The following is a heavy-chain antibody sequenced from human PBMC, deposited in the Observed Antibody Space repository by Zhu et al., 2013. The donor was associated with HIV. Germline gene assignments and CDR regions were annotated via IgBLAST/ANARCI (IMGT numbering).Heavy chain of an antibody. J-gene: IGHJ5*02. D-gene: IGHD3-10*01. CDR3: ARAKSGRNWFDP. CDR1: GYTFTNYG. V-gene: IGHV1-18*01. CDR2: INTKNGNT. Sequence: QVQLVQSGAEVKKPGASVTVSCKASGYTFTNYGICWVRQAPGQGLEWLGWINTKNGNTNYAQKFQGRVTMTTDTPTTTAYMDLRSLRSDDTAVYYCARAKSGRNWFDPWGQGTLVTVSS.